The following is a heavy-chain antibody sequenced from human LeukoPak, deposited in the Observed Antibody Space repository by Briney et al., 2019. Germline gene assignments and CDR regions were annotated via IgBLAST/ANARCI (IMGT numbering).Heavy chain of an antibody. CDR2: IYYSGST. V-gene: IGHV4-59*01. J-gene: IGHJ4*02. CDR1: GGSFSGYY. Sequence: SETLSLTCAVYGGSFSGYYWSWMRQPPGKGLEWIGYIYYSGSTNYNPSLKSRVTMSVDTSKNQFSLNLNSVTAADTAVYYCARLLAGCPGGRCRAHFDYWGQGTLVTVSS. CDR3: ARLLAGCPGGRCRAHFDY. D-gene: IGHD2-15*01.